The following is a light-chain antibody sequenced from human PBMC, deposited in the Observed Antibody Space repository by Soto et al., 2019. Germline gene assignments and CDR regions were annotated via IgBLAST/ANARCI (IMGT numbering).Light chain of an antibody. J-gene: IGLJ2*01. CDR3: CSYAGSRTFVV. V-gene: IGLV2-23*02. CDR1: SSDVGSYKL. CDR2: EAS. Sequence: QSVLTQPASVSGSPGQSITISCTGTSSDVGSYKLVSWYQQFLGKAPKLLIYEASKRPSGVSNRSSGSKSGNTASLTISGLQAEDEANYYCCSYAGSRTFVVFGGGTQLTVL.